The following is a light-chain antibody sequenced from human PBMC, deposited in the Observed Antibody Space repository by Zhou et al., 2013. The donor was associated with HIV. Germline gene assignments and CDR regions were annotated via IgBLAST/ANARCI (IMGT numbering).Light chain of an antibody. CDR2: GAS. Sequence: DIQMTQSPSSLSASVGDRVTITCRASQGINRYLAWYQQKPGKVPQLLIFGASTLQSGVPSRFSGSGFGTDFTLTIGSLQLEDFATYYCQKYNSGPRTFGQGTKVEIK. CDR3: QKYNSGPRT. CDR1: QGINRY. V-gene: IGKV1-27*01. J-gene: IGKJ1*01.